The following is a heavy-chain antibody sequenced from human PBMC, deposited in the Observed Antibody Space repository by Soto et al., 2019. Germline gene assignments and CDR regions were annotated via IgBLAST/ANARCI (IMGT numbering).Heavy chain of an antibody. CDR1: GGSISSYY. CDR2: IYTSGST. Sequence: MPSETLSLTCTVSGGSISSYYWSWIRQPAGKGLEWIGRIYTSGSTNYNPSLKSRVTMSVDTSKNQFSLKLSSVTAADTAVYYCARDWPWPPFANYYYYGMDVWGQGTTVTVSS. D-gene: IGHD5-12*01. V-gene: IGHV4-4*07. CDR3: ARDWPWPPFANYYYYGMDV. J-gene: IGHJ6*02.